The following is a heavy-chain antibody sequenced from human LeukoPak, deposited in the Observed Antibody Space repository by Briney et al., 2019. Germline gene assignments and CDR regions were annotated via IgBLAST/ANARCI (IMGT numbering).Heavy chain of an antibody. Sequence: PSETLSLTCTVSGGSISSYYWSWIRQPPGKGLEWIGYIYYTGSTNYHPSLKSRVTMSVDTSNQFSLKLSSVTAVDTALYYCARGLRFLEWSHDAFDIWGQGTTVTVSS. J-gene: IGHJ3*02. V-gene: IGHV4-59*01. CDR1: GGSISSYY. CDR3: ARGLRFLEWSHDAFDI. D-gene: IGHD3-3*01. CDR2: IYYTGST.